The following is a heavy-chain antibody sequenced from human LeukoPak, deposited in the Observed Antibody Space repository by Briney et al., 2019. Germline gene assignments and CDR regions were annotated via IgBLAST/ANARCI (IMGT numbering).Heavy chain of an antibody. V-gene: IGHV1-2*06. CDR1: GYTFTDYY. Sequence: ASVKVSCKASGYTFTDYYIHWVRQAPGQGLEWMGLINPNSGDTNYAQKFQGRVTMTRDTSISTAYMELSRLRSDDTAVYYCARDYGSGSYGLDYWGQGTLVTVSS. J-gene: IGHJ4*02. CDR2: INPNSGDT. CDR3: ARDYGSGSYGLDY. D-gene: IGHD3-10*01.